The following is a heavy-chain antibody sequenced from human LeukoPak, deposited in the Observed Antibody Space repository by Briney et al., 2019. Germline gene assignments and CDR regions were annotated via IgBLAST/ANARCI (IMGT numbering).Heavy chain of an antibody. Sequence: PGRSLRLSCAASGFTFSSYAMHWVRQAPGKGLEWVAVISYDGSNKYYADSVKGRFTISRDNSKNTLYLQMNSLRADDTAVYYCASLPSIVVVPAARTNWFDPWGQGTLVTVSS. CDR2: ISYDGSNK. CDR3: ASLPSIVVVPAARTNWFDP. J-gene: IGHJ5*02. CDR1: GFTFSSYA. D-gene: IGHD2-2*01. V-gene: IGHV3-30-3*01.